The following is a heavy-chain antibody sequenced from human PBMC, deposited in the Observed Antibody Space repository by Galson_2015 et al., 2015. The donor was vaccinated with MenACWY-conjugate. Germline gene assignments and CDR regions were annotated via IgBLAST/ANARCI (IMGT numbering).Heavy chain of an antibody. J-gene: IGHJ4*02. V-gene: IGHV3-74*01. CDR3: ARDNNWSFDS. D-gene: IGHD1-1*01. CDR2: IKSDGSFS. Sequence: SLRLSCAASGFTFNNYWMHWVRQPPGKGLEWISYIKSDGSFSSYADSVKGRFTISTDNAKNMVYLQMDGLGDEDTAVYFCARDNNWSFDSWGQGTQVTVSS. CDR1: GFTFNNYW.